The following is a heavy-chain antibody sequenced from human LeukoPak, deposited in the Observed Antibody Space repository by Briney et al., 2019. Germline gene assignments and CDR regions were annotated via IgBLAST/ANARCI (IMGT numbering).Heavy chain of an antibody. CDR1: GGSISSGNYY. CDR2: IYTIGST. Sequence: PSETLSLTCTVSGGSISSGNYYWSWIRQPAGKGLEWIGRIYTIGSTSYNPSLKSRVTISLDTSKNQFSLKLSSVTAADPAVYYCARGRRFPDYWGQGTLVTVSS. J-gene: IGHJ4*02. V-gene: IGHV4-61*02. D-gene: IGHD3-3*01. CDR3: ARGRRFPDY.